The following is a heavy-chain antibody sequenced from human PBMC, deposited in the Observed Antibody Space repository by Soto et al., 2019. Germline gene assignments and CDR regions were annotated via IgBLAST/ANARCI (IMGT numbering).Heavy chain of an antibody. J-gene: IGHJ4*02. Sequence: QVQLVQSGAEVKKPGASVKVSCKASGYTFITYGVSWVRQAPGQGLDWLGWISPYNGNTRYAERLQGRVTMTTDTTTNTAYMELRNLRSDDTAVYYCARGPTDYYDNSANYFLDYWGQGTLVTVSS. V-gene: IGHV1-18*01. CDR2: ISPYNGNT. CDR3: ARGPTDYYDNSANYFLDY. CDR1: GYTFITYG. D-gene: IGHD3-22*01.